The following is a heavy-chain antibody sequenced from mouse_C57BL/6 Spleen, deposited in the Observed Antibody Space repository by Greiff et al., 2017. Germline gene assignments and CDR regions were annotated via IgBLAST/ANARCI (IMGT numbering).Heavy chain of an antibody. CDR3: ARGGNYFDY. CDR2: ISYDGSN. CDR1: GYSITSGYY. J-gene: IGHJ2*01. V-gene: IGHV3-6*01. Sequence: EVQLVESGPGLVKPSQSLSLTCSVTGYSITSGYYWNWIRQFPGNKLEWMGYISYDGSNNYNPSLKNRISITRDPSKNQFFLKLNSVTTEDTATYYCARGGNYFDYWGQGTTLTVSS.